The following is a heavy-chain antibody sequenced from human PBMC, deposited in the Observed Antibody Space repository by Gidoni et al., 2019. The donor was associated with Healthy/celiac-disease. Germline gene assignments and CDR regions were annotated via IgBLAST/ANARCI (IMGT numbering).Heavy chain of an antibody. Sequence: QVQLVQSGAEVKKTGSSVKVSCKASGGTFSSYALSWVRQAPGQGLEWMGGIIPIFGTANYAQKFQGRVTITADESTSTAYMELSSLRSEDTAVYYCARVEHPVYYYGMDVWGQGTTVTVSS. J-gene: IGHJ6*02. V-gene: IGHV1-69*01. CDR1: GGTFSSYA. CDR2: IIPIFGTA. CDR3: ARVEHPVYYYGMDV.